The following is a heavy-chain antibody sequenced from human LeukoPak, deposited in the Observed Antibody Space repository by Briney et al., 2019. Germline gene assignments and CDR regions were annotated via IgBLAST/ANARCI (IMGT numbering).Heavy chain of an antibody. J-gene: IGHJ6*03. CDR2: ISSSSSTI. D-gene: IGHD3-3*01. CDR3: AREAQYYDFWSGTVYYYYYMDV. V-gene: IGHV3-48*01. Sequence: QAGGSLRLSCAASGFTFSSYSMNWVRQAPGKGLEWVSYISSSSSTIYYADSVKGRFTISRDNAKNSLYLQMNSLRAEDTAVYYCAREAQYYDFWSGTVYYYYYMDVWGKGTTVTVSS. CDR1: GFTFSSYS.